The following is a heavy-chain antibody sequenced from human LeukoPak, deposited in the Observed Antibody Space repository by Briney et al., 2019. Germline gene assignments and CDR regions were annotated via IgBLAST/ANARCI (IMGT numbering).Heavy chain of an antibody. D-gene: IGHD2-15*01. V-gene: IGHV4-39*01. CDR3: ARQCSGGSCYCFTECAFLDY. CDR2: INHSGST. CDR1: GGSISSSSYY. J-gene: IGHJ4*02. Sequence: PSETLSLTCTVSGGSISSSSYYWSWIRQPPGKGLEWIGEINHSGSTNYNPSLKSRVTISVDTSKNQFSLKLSSVTAADTAVYYCARQCSGGSCYCFTECAFLDYWGQGTLVTVSS.